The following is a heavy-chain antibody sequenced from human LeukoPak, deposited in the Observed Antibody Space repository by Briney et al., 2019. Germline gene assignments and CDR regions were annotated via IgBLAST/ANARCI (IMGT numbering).Heavy chain of an antibody. Sequence: SETLSLTCTVSGGSISSYYWSWIRQPPGKGLEWIGEINHSGSTNYNPSLKSRVTISVDTSKNQFSLKLSSVTAADTAVYYCARVNSDYSDSSGIDYWGQGTLVTVSS. V-gene: IGHV4-34*01. CDR1: GGSISSYY. CDR2: INHSGST. CDR3: ARVNSDYSDSSGIDY. D-gene: IGHD3-22*01. J-gene: IGHJ4*02.